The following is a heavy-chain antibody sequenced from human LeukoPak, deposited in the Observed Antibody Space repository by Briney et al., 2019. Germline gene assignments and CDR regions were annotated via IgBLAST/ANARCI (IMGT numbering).Heavy chain of an antibody. CDR3: ARGSSGWYSHDY. D-gene: IGHD6-19*01. V-gene: IGHV4-39*01. J-gene: IGHJ4*02. Sequence: PSETLSLTCTVSGGSISSYYWGWIRQPPGKGLEWIGSIYYSGSTYYNPSLKSRVTISVDTSKNQFSLKLSSVTAADTAVYYCARGSSGWYSHDYWGQGTLVTVSS. CDR2: IYYSGST. CDR1: GGSISSYY.